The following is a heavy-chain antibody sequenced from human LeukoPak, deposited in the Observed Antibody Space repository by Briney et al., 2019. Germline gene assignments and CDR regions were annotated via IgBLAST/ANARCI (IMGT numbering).Heavy chain of an antibody. CDR3: ARDPGGGPTHGY. Sequence: GGSLSLSCAASGVTVSNNYISWVRQAPGKGLEWVSVMYSTGITQYGDSVRGRFTISRDNSKNTVYLQMNSLKPEDTAVYYCARDPGGGPTHGYWGQGTLVTVSS. V-gene: IGHV3-66*03. D-gene: IGHD1-26*01. CDR2: MYSTGIT. J-gene: IGHJ4*02. CDR1: GVTVSNNY.